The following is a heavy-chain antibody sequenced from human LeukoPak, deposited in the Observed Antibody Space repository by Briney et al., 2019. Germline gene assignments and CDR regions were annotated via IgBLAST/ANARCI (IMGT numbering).Heavy chain of an antibody. CDR2: ISASGSAT. V-gene: IGHV3-23*01. J-gene: IGHJ4*02. D-gene: IGHD3-22*01. CDR3: ARDHYDSSEIDY. CDR1: GFIFSNYG. Sequence: PGGSLRLSCAASGFIFSNYGMNWVRQAPGKGLEWVAAISASGSATSYADSVRGRFTISRDNSKNTLYLQMNSLRAEDTAVYYCARDHYDSSEIDYWGQGTLVTVSS.